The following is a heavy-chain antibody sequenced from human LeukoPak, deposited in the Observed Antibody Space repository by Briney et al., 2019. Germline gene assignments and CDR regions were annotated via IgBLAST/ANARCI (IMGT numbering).Heavy chain of an antibody. V-gene: IGHV4-4*07. CDR3: ARAPSGCGGTCAFDS. Sequence: SEILSLTCTVSGGSISNSFWSWIRQPAGKGLEWIGRIYTDGSTNSNPSLRSRITMSLDTSKNQFSLKLTSVTAADTAVYSCARAPSGCGGTCAFDSWGQGTLVTVSS. D-gene: IGHD2-15*01. J-gene: IGHJ4*02. CDR2: IYTDGST. CDR1: GGSISNSF.